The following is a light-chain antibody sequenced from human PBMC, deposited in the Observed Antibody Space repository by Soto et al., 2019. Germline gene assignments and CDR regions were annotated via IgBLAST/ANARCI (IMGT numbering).Light chain of an antibody. Sequence: AIRMTQSPSSLSASIGDRVTITCRASQGISSYLAWYQQKPGKAPNLLIYSASTLQSGVPSRFSGSGSGTDFTLTIPSLQSEDFATYYCQQYHSYPRAFGQGTKVEI. CDR1: QGISSY. CDR3: QQYHSYPRA. V-gene: IGKV1-8*01. CDR2: SAS. J-gene: IGKJ1*01.